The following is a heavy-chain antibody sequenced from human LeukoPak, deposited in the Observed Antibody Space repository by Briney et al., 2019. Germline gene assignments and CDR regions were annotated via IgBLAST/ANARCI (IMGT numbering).Heavy chain of an antibody. CDR3: ARALETGLGTYLDY. Sequence: SQTLSLTCAISGDSVSSNSGAWNWIRQSPSRGLEWLGRTYYRSKWSNDYAISVKSRITINPDTAKNQFSLHLKSVTPEDTAAYYCARALETGLGTYLDYWGQGTLVTVSS. V-gene: IGHV6-1*01. J-gene: IGHJ4*02. CDR2: TYYRSKWSN. CDR1: GDSVSSNSGA. D-gene: IGHD7-27*01.